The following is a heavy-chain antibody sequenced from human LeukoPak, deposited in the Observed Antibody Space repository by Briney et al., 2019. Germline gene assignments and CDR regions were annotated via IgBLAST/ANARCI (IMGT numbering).Heavy chain of an antibody. J-gene: IGHJ4*02. V-gene: IGHV3-21*01. Sequence: SGGSLRLSCAASGFTFSSYSMNWVRQAPGKGLEWVSSISSSSSYIYYADSVKGRFTISRDNAKNSLYLQMNSLRAEDTAVYYCARGTNWIRLWSSDPYFDYWGQGTLVTVPS. CDR2: ISSSSSYI. D-gene: IGHD5-18*01. CDR3: ARGTNWIRLWSSDPYFDY. CDR1: GFTFSSYS.